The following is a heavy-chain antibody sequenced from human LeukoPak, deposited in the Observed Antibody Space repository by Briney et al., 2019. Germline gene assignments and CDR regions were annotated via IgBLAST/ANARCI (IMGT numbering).Heavy chain of an antibody. J-gene: IGHJ4*02. CDR3: ARDGMVRGVSPFDY. V-gene: IGHV3-21*01. Sequence: GGSLRLSCAASGFTFSSYSMNWVRQAPGKGLEWVSSISSSSSYIYYADSVKGRFTISRDNAKNSLYLHMNSLRAEDTAVYYCARDGMVRGVSPFDYWGQGTLVTVSS. D-gene: IGHD3-10*01. CDR2: ISSSSSYI. CDR1: GFTFSSYS.